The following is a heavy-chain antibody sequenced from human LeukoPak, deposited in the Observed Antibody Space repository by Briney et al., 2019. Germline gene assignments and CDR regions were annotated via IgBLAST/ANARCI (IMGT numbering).Heavy chain of an antibody. D-gene: IGHD3-22*01. CDR1: GGTFSSYA. CDR3: ARDATPYYYDSSGYSGLNY. CDR2: IIPIFGTA. J-gene: IGHJ4*02. V-gene: IGHV1-69*13. Sequence: ASVKVSCKASGGTFSSYAISWVRQAPGQGLEWMGGIIPIFGTANYAQKFQGRVTITADESTSTAYMELSSLRSEDTAVYYCARDATPYYYDSSGYSGLNYWGQGTLVTVSS.